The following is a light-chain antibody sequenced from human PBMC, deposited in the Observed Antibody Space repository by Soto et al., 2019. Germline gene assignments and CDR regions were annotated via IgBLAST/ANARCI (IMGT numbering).Light chain of an antibody. CDR2: EVS. CDR1: SSDVGGYNY. J-gene: IGLJ1*01. CDR3: SSYTSSSPYV. Sequence: QSALTQPASVSGPPGQSITISCTGTSSDVGGYNYVSWYQQHPGKAPKLMIYEVSNRPSGVSNRFSGSKSGNTASLTISGLQAEDEADYYCSSYTSSSPYVFGTGTQLTV. V-gene: IGLV2-14*01.